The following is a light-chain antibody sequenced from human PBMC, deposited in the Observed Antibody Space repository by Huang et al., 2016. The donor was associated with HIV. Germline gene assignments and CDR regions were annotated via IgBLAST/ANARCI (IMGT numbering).Light chain of an antibody. Sequence: EIVMTQSPATLPVSPGERVILSCRASESVGSSLALYQQKPGQAPRLLIYGASTRASGVPPRFSGSGSGTEFNLSISGLQSADYAVYYCKQYDKWPPLLTFGGGTKVEIK. CDR3: KQYDKWPPLLT. J-gene: IGKJ4*01. V-gene: IGKV3-15*01. CDR2: GAS. CDR1: ESVGSS.